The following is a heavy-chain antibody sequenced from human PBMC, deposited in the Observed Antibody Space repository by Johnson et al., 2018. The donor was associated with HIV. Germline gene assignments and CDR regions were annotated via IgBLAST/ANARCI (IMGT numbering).Heavy chain of an antibody. Sequence: QVQLVESGGGAVQPGRSLTLSTAASGFTFSSHAMHWVRQAPGKGLEWVTFISNDGSNKYYADSVRGRFTISRDNSKNTLYLQMNSLRAEDTAVYFCAKVHIAARWSDAFDIWGQGTMVTVSS. J-gene: IGHJ3*02. D-gene: IGHD6-6*01. CDR1: GFTFSSHA. CDR3: AKVHIAARWSDAFDI. CDR2: ISNDGSNK. V-gene: IGHV3-30*04.